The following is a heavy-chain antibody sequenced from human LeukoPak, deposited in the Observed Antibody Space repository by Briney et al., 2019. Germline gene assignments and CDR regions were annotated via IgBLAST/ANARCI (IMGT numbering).Heavy chain of an antibody. J-gene: IGHJ4*02. D-gene: IGHD5-24*01. Sequence: GGSLRLSCAASGYSFRSYAMNWVRQAPGKGLEWVSAIDNSGSVTYYGDSVKGRFTISRDNSRNILFLQMNSLRAEDTAVYYCARVGLATSNFDYWGQGTLITVSS. CDR3: ARVGLATSNFDY. CDR2: IDNSGSVT. CDR1: GYSFRSYA. V-gene: IGHV3-23*05.